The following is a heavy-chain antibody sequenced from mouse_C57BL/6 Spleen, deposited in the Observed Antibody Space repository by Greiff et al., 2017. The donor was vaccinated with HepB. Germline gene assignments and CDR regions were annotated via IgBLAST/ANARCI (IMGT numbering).Heavy chain of an antibody. V-gene: IGHV1-66*01. CDR2: IYPGSGNT. Sequence: QVQLQQSGPELVKPGASVKISCKASGYSFTSYYIHWVKQRPGQGLEWIGWIYPGSGNTKYNEKFKGKATLTADTSSSTAYMQLSSLTSEDSAVYYCARESSGHYFDYWGQGTTLTVSS. J-gene: IGHJ2*01. D-gene: IGHD3-2*02. CDR1: GYSFTSYY. CDR3: ARESSGHYFDY.